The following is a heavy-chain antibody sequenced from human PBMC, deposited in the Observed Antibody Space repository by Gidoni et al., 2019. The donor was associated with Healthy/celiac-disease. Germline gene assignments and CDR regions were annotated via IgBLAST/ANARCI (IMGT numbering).Heavy chain of an antibody. CDR1: GFSLSNARKG. Sequence: QVTLKESGPVLVKPTETLTLTCTVSGFSLSNARKGVSWSRQPPGKALEWLAHIFSNDEKSYSTSLKSRLTISKDTSKSQVVLTMTNMDPVDTATYYCARISLYCSGGSCYLTPSDYWGQGTLVTVSS. J-gene: IGHJ4*02. CDR3: ARISLYCSGGSCYLTPSDY. D-gene: IGHD2-15*01. V-gene: IGHV2-26*01. CDR2: IFSNDEK.